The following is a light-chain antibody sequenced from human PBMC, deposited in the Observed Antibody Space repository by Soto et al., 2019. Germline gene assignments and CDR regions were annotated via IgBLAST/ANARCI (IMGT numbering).Light chain of an antibody. Sequence: DVHMTQSPSILSASVGDTVTITCRTSQTIGKWLAWYQQKPGKAPKLLISEASILQSGVPSRFSGGASGTEFTLTISGLQPDDFATYYCQQYFSGWTFGQGTKVDVK. CDR3: QQYFSGWT. CDR2: EAS. V-gene: IGKV1-5*03. J-gene: IGKJ1*01. CDR1: QTIGKW.